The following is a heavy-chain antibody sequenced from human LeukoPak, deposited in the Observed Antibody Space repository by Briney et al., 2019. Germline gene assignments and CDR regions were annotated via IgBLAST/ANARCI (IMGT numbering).Heavy chain of an antibody. CDR2: IKQDGSDK. Sequence: GGSLRLSCAASGFTFSSYWMSWVRQAPGKGLDWVANIKQDGSDKYYVDSVKGRFTISRDNAKNSLYLQMNSLRADDTALYYCARQYSRSWYALGYLDYWGQRTLVTVSS. V-gene: IGHV3-7*01. CDR1: GFTFSSYW. J-gene: IGHJ4*02. D-gene: IGHD6-13*01. CDR3: ARQYSRSWYALGYLDY.